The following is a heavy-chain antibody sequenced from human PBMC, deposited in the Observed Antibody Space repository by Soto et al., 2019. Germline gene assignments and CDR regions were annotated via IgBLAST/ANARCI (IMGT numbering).Heavy chain of an antibody. D-gene: IGHD3-3*01. Sequence: ASVKVSCKASGYTFTGYYMHWVRQAPGQGLEWMGWINPNSGGTNYAQKFQGWVTMTRDTSISTAYMELSRLRSDDTAVYYCARATGYDFWSGYYNWFDPWGQGTLVTVSS. CDR3: ARATGYDFWSGYYNWFDP. CDR2: INPNSGGT. J-gene: IGHJ5*02. CDR1: GYTFTGYY. V-gene: IGHV1-2*04.